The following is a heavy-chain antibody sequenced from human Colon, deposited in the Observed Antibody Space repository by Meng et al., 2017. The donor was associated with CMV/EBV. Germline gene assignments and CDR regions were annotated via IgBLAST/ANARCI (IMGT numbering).Heavy chain of an antibody. Sequence: GESLKTSCAASGFTFSSYAMSWVRQAPGKGLEWISYISSLASTTHYADSVKGRFTISRDNAKNSLFLEMNSLRAEDTAVYYCARDRWCTRTKCDKFGDYGMDVWGQGTTVTVSS. D-gene: IGHD2-8*01. CDR2: ISSLASTT. CDR1: GFTFSSYA. V-gene: IGHV3-48*04. J-gene: IGHJ6*02. CDR3: ARDRWCTRTKCDKFGDYGMDV.